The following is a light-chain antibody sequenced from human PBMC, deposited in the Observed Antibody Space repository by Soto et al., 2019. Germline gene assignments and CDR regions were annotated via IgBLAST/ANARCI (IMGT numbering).Light chain of an antibody. CDR2: DNS. J-gene: IGLJ1*01. CDR3: GAWDSSLNVYV. CDR1: RSNLETYY. V-gene: IGLV1-51*01. Sequence: QSVLTQPPSVSAAPGQKIIISCSGSRSNLETYYVSWYHQLPGTAPKVVIYDNSRRPSGIPDRFSGSKSGTSATLAITGLQTGDEGNYSCGAWDSSLNVYVFGGGTKLTVL.